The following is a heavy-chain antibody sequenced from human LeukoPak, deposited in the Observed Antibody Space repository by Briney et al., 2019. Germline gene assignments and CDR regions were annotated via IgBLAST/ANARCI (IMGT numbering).Heavy chain of an antibody. D-gene: IGHD6-19*01. V-gene: IGHV1-18*04. CDR1: GYTFTSYG. Sequence: ASVTVSCTASGYTFTSYGISWVRQAPGQGLEWMGRISAYNGNTNYAQRLQGRVTMTTDTSTSTAYMELRSLRSDDTAVYYCARDSSIAVAGTGDYWGQGTLVTVSS. CDR3: ARDSSIAVAGTGDY. CDR2: ISAYNGNT. J-gene: IGHJ4*02.